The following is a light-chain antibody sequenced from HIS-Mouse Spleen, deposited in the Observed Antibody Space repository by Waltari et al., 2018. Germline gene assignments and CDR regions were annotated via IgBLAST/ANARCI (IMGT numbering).Light chain of an antibody. CDR2: LNSDGSH. Sequence: QLVLTQSPSASASLGASVKLTCTLSSGPSSYAIAWHQQQPEKGPRYLMKLNSDGSHSKGDGIPDRFSGSSSGAERYLTISSLQSEDEADYYCQTWGTGTWVFGGGTKLTVL. CDR1: SGPSSYA. J-gene: IGLJ3*02. CDR3: QTWGTGTWV. V-gene: IGLV4-69*01.